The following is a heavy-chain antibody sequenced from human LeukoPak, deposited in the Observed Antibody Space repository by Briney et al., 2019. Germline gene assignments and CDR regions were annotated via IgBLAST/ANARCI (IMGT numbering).Heavy chain of an antibody. CDR3: ASEEYGFHLW. J-gene: IGHJ4*02. D-gene: IGHD2-21*01. Sequence: GGSLRLSCAASGFTFTSYWMSWVRQAPGKGLEWVANIKQDGSEKYYVDSVKGRFTISRDNAKNSLYLKMSSPRAEDTAVYYCASEEYGFHLWWGQGTLVTVSS. CDR2: IKQDGSEK. CDR1: GFTFTSYW. V-gene: IGHV3-7*01.